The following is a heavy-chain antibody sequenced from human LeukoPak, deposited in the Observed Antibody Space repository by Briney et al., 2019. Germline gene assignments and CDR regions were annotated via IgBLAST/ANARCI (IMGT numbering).Heavy chain of an antibody. CDR2: IYTSGST. J-gene: IGHJ4*02. CDR3: ARVTTFLGRFSGSYYDY. D-gene: IGHD1-26*01. V-gene: IGHV4-61*02. Sequence: KPSQTLSLTCTVSGGSISSGSYYWSWIRQPAGKGLEWIGRIYTSGSTNYNPSLKSRVTISVDRSKNQFSLKLSSVTAADTAVYYCARVTTFLGRFSGSYYDYWGQGTLVTVSS. CDR1: GGSISSGSYY.